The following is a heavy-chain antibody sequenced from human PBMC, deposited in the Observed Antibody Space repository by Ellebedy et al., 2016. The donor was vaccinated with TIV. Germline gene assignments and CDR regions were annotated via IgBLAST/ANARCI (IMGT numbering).Heavy chain of an antibody. D-gene: IGHD3-9*01. CDR1: GFSFSSYE. CDR3: ARGYDIDGHKA. Sequence: GESLKISCVASGFSFSSYEMNWVRQAPGKGLEWVSYISNSDNIIYYADSVRGRFTISRDNAKNSLYLQMNSLRAEDTALYYCARGYDIDGHKAWGQGTLVTVSS. J-gene: IGHJ5*02. V-gene: IGHV3-48*03. CDR2: ISNSDNII.